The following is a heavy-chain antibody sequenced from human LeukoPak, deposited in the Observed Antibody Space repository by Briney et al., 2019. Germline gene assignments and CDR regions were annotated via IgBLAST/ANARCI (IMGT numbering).Heavy chain of an antibody. CDR1: GFTFSNYA. J-gene: IGHJ4*02. V-gene: IGHV3-23*01. CDR2: ISGSGEST. Sequence: GGSLRLSCAASGFTFSNYAMSWLRQAPGKGLEWVSAISGSGESTFYADSVKGRFTISRDNSQNTLYLQMNSLRAEDTAVYYCAKQRSEVVVAATNYWGQGTLVTVSS. D-gene: IGHD2-15*01. CDR3: AKQRSEVVVAATNY.